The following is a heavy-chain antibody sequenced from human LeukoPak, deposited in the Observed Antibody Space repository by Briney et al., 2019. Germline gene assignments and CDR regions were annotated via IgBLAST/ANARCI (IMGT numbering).Heavy chain of an antibody. D-gene: IGHD3-10*01. V-gene: IGHV4-39*01. CDR2: IYYTGST. J-gene: IGHJ4*02. CDR1: GGSISSSSYY. CDR3: ARHGLLWFGELWFDY. Sequence: SETLSLTCTVSGGSISSSSYYWGWIRQPPGKGLEWIGSIYYTGSTYYNPSLKSRVTISVDTSKNQFSLKLSSVTAADTAVYYCARHGLLWFGELWFDYWGQGTLVTVSS.